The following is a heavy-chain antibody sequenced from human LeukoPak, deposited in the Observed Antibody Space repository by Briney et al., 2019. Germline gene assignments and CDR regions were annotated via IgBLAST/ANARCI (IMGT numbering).Heavy chain of an antibody. CDR3: ARRLDGYSYGYADY. CDR2: ISSSSSYI. V-gene: IGHV3-21*01. CDR1: GFTFSSYS. J-gene: IGHJ4*02. Sequence: GGSLRLSCAASGFTFSSYSMNWVRQAPGKGLEWVSSISSSSSYIYYADSVKGRFTISRGNAKNSLYLQMNSLRAEDTAVYYCARRLDGYSYGYADYWGQGTLVTVSS. D-gene: IGHD5-18*01.